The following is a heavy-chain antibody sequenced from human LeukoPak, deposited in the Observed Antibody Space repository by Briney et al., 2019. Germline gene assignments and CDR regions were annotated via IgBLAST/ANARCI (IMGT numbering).Heavy chain of an antibody. D-gene: IGHD5-12*01. V-gene: IGHV4-61*01. CDR2: IYYSGST. J-gene: IGHJ4*02. CDR3: ARSTWLLDK. Sequence: SETLSLTCTVSGDSFSSVTDYWAWIRQPPGKGLEWIGYIYYSGSTNYSPSLKSRVTISLDTSKNQFSLKLSSVTAADTAVYYCARSTWLLDKWGQGTLVTVSS. CDR1: GDSFSSVTDY.